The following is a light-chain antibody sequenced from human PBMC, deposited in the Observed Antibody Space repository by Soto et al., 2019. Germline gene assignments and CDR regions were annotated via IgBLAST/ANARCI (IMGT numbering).Light chain of an antibody. CDR2: EVA. V-gene: IGLV2-14*03. Sequence: QSVLTQTASVSGSPGQSITMSCTGTSSDVGGYNFVSWYQQHPGKAPKLIVHEVANRLSGVSGRFSGSKSGNTAFLTISGLQAEDEADYYCSSYTGSSINTVVFGGGTKLTVL. CDR1: SSDVGGYNF. CDR3: SSYTGSSINTVV. J-gene: IGLJ2*01.